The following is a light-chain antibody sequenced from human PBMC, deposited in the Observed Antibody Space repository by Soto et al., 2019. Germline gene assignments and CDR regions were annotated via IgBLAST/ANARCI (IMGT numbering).Light chain of an antibody. CDR2: GAS. J-gene: IGKJ4*01. CDR3: QQYGSSPLT. V-gene: IGKV3-20*01. Sequence: EIVLTQYPGTLSLSPGERATLSCRASQSVSSSFLAWYQQKPGQAPRLLIYGASSRATGIPDRFSGSGSGTDFTLTISRLEPEDVAVYYCQQYGSSPLTFGGGTKVEI. CDR1: QSVSSSF.